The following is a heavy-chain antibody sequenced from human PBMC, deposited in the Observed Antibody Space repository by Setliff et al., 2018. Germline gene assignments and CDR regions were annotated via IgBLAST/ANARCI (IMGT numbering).Heavy chain of an antibody. CDR1: GGSISNSSFY. CDR3: AREQWLDPPGYYCMDV. CDR2: IYYGGTT. D-gene: IGHD6-19*01. Sequence: PSETLSLTCPVSGGSISNSSFYWGWFRQAPGRGLEWIGNIYYGGTTNYNPSLKSRVTISVDTSKNQFSLKVSSMTAADMAVYYCAREQWLDPPGYYCMDVWAKGTTVTVSS. V-gene: IGHV4-39*07. J-gene: IGHJ6*03.